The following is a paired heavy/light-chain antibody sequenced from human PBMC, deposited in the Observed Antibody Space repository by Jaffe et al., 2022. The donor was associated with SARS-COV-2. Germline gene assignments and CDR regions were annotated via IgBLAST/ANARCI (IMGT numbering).Light chain of an antibody. CDR3: QQYVSPPVT. CDR1: QSVSSSK. CDR2: GAS. J-gene: IGKJ4*01. Sequence: EIVLTQSPGTLSLSPGERATLSCRASQSVSSSKLAWYQQKPGQAPRLLIYGASSRATGIPDRFSGSGSGTDFTLTISRLEPEDFAVYYCQQYVSPPVTFGGGTKVEIK. V-gene: IGKV3-20*01.
Heavy chain of an antibody. CDR3: LVFNSGQPY. Sequence: EVQLVESGGGLVQPGGSLRLSCAASGFTFSTYWIHWVRQPPGEGLVWVSCISSDGRSTSYADSVRGRFTISRDNARNTLYLQMNSLRAEDTAVYYCLVFNSGQPYWGQGTLVTVSS. J-gene: IGHJ4*02. D-gene: IGHD1-26*01. CDR2: ISSDGRST. CDR1: GFTFSTYW. V-gene: IGHV3-74*01.